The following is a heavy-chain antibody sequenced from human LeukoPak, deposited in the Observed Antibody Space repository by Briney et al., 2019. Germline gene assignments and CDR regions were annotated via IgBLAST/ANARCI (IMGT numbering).Heavy chain of an antibody. J-gene: IGHJ4*02. V-gene: IGHV4-34*01. Sequence: SETLSLTCAVYGGSFSGYYWSWIRQPPGKGLEWIGEINHSGSTNYNPSLKSRVTISVHTSKTQFSLKLSSVTAADTAVYYCARGRVYSYGSRPFDYWDQGTLVTVSS. D-gene: IGHD5-18*01. CDR1: GGSFSGYY. CDR3: ARGRVYSYGSRPFDY. CDR2: INHSGST.